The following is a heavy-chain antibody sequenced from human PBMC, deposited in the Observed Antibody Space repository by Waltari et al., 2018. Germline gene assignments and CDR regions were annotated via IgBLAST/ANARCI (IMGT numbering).Heavy chain of an antibody. Sequence: EVQLVESGGGLVQPGGSLRLSCTASGFSFRSYAMDWVRQAPGKGLEYFSAISGNGDSIYYADSVKGRFTISRDNSKNMLYLQMGSLRAEDMAVYYCARDGRPYGGPNWFDPWGQGTLVTVSS. CDR1: GFSFRSYA. CDR3: ARDGRPYGGPNWFDP. CDR2: ISGNGDSI. V-gene: IGHV3-64*07. J-gene: IGHJ5*02. D-gene: IGHD3-10*01.